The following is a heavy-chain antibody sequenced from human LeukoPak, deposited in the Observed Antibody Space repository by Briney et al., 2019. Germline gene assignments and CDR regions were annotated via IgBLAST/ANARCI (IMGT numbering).Heavy chain of an antibody. J-gene: IGHJ6*02. V-gene: IGHV4-34*01. D-gene: IGHD6-19*01. CDR2: INHSGST. CDR1: GGSFSGYY. Sequence: SETLSLTCAVYGGSFSGYYWSWIRQPPGKGLEWIGEINHSGSTNYKPSLKSRVTISVDTSKNQFSLKLSSVTAADTAVYYCARLGYSSGWYVYYYGMDVWGQGTTVTVSS. CDR3: ARLGYSSGWYVYYYGMDV.